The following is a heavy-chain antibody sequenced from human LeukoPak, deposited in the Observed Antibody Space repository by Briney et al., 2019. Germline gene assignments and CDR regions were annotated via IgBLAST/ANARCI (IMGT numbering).Heavy chain of an antibody. V-gene: IGHV3-48*01. J-gene: IGHJ3*02. D-gene: IGHD5-18*01. Sequence: GGSLRLSCAASGFTFSSYSMNWVRQAPGKGLEWVSYISSNTIYYADSVKGRFTISRDNAKNSLYLQMNSLRAEDTAVYYCARDTAYAFDIWGQGTMVTVSS. CDR2: ISSNTI. CDR3: ARDTAYAFDI. CDR1: GFTFSSYS.